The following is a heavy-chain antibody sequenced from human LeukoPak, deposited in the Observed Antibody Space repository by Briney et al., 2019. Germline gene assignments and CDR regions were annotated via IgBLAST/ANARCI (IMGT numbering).Heavy chain of an antibody. CDR3: ARRREDSSGYYGWFDP. Sequence: GESLKISSKGSGYSFTSYWIGWVRQMPGKGLEWMGIIYPGDSDTRYSPSFQGQVTISADKSISTAYLQWSSLKASDTAMYYCARRREDSSGYYGWFDPWGQGTLVTVSS. V-gene: IGHV5-51*01. J-gene: IGHJ5*02. CDR1: GYSFTSYW. D-gene: IGHD3-22*01. CDR2: IYPGDSDT.